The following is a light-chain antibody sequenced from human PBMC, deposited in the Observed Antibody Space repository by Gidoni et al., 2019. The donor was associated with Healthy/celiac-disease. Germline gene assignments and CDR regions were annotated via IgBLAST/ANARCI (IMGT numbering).Light chain of an antibody. V-gene: IGLV2-14*01. Sequence: QSALTQPASVSGSPGPSITISCTGTSSDVGGYNYISWYQQHPGKAPKLMLYDVSNRPSGVSNRFSGSKSGNTASLTISGLQAEDEADYYCSSYTSSSTLPYVFGTGTKVTVL. CDR2: DVS. CDR3: SSYTSSSTLPYV. J-gene: IGLJ1*01. CDR1: SSDVGGYNY.